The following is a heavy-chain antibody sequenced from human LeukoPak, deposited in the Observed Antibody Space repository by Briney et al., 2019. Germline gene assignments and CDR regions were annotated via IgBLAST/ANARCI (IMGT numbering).Heavy chain of an antibody. CDR2: IQFDGSNK. CDR1: GFTFHNYD. J-gene: IGHJ4*02. Sequence: GGSLRLSCATSGFTFHNYDMHWVRQAPGKGLEWVAFIQFDGSNKYYADSVKGRFTISRDNAKNSLYLQMNSLRAEDAAVYYCARRYMATSAEDFDYWGQGTLVTVSS. D-gene: IGHD5-24*01. CDR3: ARRYMATSAEDFDY. V-gene: IGHV3-30*02.